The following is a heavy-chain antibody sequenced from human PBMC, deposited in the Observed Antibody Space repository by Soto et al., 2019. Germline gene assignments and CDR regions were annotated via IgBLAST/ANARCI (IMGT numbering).Heavy chain of an antibody. V-gene: IGHV1-2*02. CDR2: INPNSGAT. D-gene: IGHD3-16*01. J-gene: IGHJ6*02. CDR1: GYTFTGYF. CDR3: SRGGGTPLVPLP. Sequence: QVQLLQSGAEVKKPGASVKVSCKASGYTFTGYFMHWVRQAPGEGLEWMGWINPNSGATKYAPKFQGRGTMTRDTSNRTAYFELSRLTSDYTAIYYCSRGGGTPLVPLPWGQVTTLTVAS.